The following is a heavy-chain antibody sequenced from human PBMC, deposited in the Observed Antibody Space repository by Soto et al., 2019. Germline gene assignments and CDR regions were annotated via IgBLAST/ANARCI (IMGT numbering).Heavy chain of an antibody. CDR1: GFTFSSYA. J-gene: IGHJ1*01. D-gene: IGHD3-22*01. V-gene: IGHV3-23*01. Sequence: PGGSLRLSCAASGFTFSSYAMSWVRQAPGKGLEWVSAISGSGGSTYYADSVKGRFTISRDNSKNTLYLQMNSLRAEDTAVYYCAKNTYYYDSSGFEPVQHWGQGTLVTVSS. CDR3: AKNTYYYDSSGFEPVQH. CDR2: ISGSGGST.